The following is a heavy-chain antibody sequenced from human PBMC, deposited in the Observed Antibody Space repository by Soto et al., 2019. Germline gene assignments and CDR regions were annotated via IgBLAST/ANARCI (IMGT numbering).Heavy chain of an antibody. D-gene: IGHD1-26*01. Sequence: SYAGPGCNVCSSRWAWVRQAPGKGLEWVSSISLSGGSTYYADSVKGRFTISRDNSKNTVDLQMNSLRAEDTAVYYWGSSYHFDYWGQGTLVTVSS. V-gene: IGHV3-23*01. CDR2: ISLSGGST. J-gene: IGHJ4*02. CDR1: GCNVCSSR. CDR3: GSSYHFDY.